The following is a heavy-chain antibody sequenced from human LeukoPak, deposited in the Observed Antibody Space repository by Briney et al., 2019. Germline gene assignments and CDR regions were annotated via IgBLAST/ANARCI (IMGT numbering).Heavy chain of an antibody. CDR1: EFTVSSNY. Sequence: GGSLRLSCTASEFTVSSNYMSWVRQAPGKGLEGVSVIYSGGSTYHADSVKGRFTISRDNSKNTLYLQMNSLRAEDTAVYYCATTRNLRYFDWLDYWGQGTLVTVSS. V-gene: IGHV3-66*02. D-gene: IGHD3-9*01. CDR3: ATTRNLRYFDWLDY. J-gene: IGHJ4*02. CDR2: IYSGGST.